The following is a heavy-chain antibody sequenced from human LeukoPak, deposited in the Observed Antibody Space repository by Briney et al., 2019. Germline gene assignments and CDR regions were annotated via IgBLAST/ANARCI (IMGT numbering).Heavy chain of an antibody. CDR3: ARQTYYYDQFDY. CDR1: GYTFTSYG. D-gene: IGHD3-22*01. CDR2: ISAYNGNT. Sequence: ASVKVSCKASGYTFTSYGISWVRQAPGQGLEWMGWISAYNGNTNYAQKLQGRVTMTTDTSTSTAYMELRSLRSDDTAMYYCARQTYYYDQFDYWGQGTLVTVSS. J-gene: IGHJ4*02. V-gene: IGHV1-18*01.